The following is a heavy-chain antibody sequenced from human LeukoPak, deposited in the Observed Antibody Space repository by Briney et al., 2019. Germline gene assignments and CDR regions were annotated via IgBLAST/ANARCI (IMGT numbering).Heavy chain of an antibody. V-gene: IGHV4-61*02. CDR2: IYTSGST. J-gene: IGHJ6*03. D-gene: IGHD5-18*01. CDR1: GGSISSSSYY. CDR3: ARRDVDTAMALYYYYMDV. Sequence: SETLSLTCTVSGGSISSSSYYWSWIRQPAGKGLEWIGRIYTSGSTNYNPSLKSRVTMSVDTSKNQFSLKLSSVTAADTAVYYCARRDVDTAMALYYYYMDVWGKGTTVTISS.